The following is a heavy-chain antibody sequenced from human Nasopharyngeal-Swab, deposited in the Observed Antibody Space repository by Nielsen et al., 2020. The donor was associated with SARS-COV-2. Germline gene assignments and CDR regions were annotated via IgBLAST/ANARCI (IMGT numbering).Heavy chain of an antibody. CDR2: INHSGST. D-gene: IGHD1-1*01. CDR1: GASISTSSYY. J-gene: IGHJ6*02. Sequence: SETLSLTCTVSGASISTSSYYWGWIRQPPGKGLEWIGEINHSGSTNYNPSLKSRVTISVDTSKNQFSLKLSSVTAADTAVYYCARDESWRYYYGMDVWGQGTTVTVSS. CDR3: ARDESWRYYYGMDV. V-gene: IGHV4-39*07.